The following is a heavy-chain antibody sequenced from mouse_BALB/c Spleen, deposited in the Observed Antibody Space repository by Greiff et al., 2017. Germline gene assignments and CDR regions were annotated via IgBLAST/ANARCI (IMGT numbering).Heavy chain of an antibody. J-gene: IGHJ3*01. Sequence: VQLQQPGAELVKPGASVKLSCKASGYTFTSYYMYWVKQRPGQGLEWIGGINPSNGGTNFNEKFKSKATLTVDKSSSTAYMQLSSLTSEDSAVYYCTRHGGNSWFAYWGQGTLVTVSA. D-gene: IGHD2-1*01. CDR3: TRHGGNSWFAY. CDR2: INPSNGGT. V-gene: IGHV1S81*02. CDR1: GYTFTSYY.